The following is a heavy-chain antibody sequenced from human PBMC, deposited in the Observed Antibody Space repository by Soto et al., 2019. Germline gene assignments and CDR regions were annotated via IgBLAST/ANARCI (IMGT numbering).Heavy chain of an antibody. J-gene: IGHJ4*02. CDR1: GFTFSSYA. V-gene: IGHV3-30-3*01. D-gene: IGHD3-3*01. CDR2: ISYDGSNK. CDR3: ARDGQVTIFGVVIIQGGFDY. Sequence: LRLSCAASGFTFSSYAMHWVRQAPGKGLEWVAVISYDGSNKYYADSVKGRFTISRDNSKNTLYLQMNSLRAEDTAVYYCARDGQVTIFGVVIIQGGFDYWGQGTLVTVSS.